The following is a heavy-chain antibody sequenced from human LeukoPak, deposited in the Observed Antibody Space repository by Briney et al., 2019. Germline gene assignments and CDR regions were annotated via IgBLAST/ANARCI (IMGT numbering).Heavy chain of an antibody. CDR2: ISAYNGNT. D-gene: IGHD3-16*02. J-gene: IGHJ3*02. V-gene: IGHV1-18*04. Sequence: ASVKVSCKASGYTFTCYGISWVRQAPGQGLQWTGWISAYNGNTNYAQKLQGRVTMTTDTSTSTAYMELRSLRSDDTAVYYCARDLWAYDYVWGSYRYSHDAFDIWGQGTMVTVSS. CDR1: GYTFTCYG. CDR3: ARDLWAYDYVWGSYRYSHDAFDI.